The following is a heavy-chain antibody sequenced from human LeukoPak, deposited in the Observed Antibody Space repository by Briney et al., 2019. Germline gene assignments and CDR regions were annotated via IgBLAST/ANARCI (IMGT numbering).Heavy chain of an antibody. CDR2: ISGSGGST. V-gene: IGHV3-23*01. CDR1: GFTFSSYA. D-gene: IGHD3-3*01. CDR3: AKGGIWSGYSFDY. Sequence: PGGSLRLSCAASGFTFSSYAMSWVRQAPGKGLEWVSAISGSGGSTYYADSVKGRFTISGDNSKNTLYLQMNSLRAEDTAVYYCAKGGIWSGYSFDYWGQGTLVTVSS. J-gene: IGHJ4*02.